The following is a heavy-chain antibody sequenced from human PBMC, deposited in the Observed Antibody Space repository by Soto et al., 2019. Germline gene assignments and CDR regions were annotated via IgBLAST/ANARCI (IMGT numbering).Heavy chain of an antibody. CDR2: ISAYNGNT. CDR3: ASHRLVAADDYYYGMDV. CDR1: GYTFTSYG. Sequence: QVQLVQSGAEVKKPGASVKVSCKASGYTFTSYGISWVRQAPGQGLEWMGWISAYNGNTNYAQKLQGRVTMTTNTSPRTADMELRSLRSDDTAVYYCASHRLVAADDYYYGMDVWGQVTTVTVSS. J-gene: IGHJ6*02. V-gene: IGHV1-18*04. D-gene: IGHD2-15*01.